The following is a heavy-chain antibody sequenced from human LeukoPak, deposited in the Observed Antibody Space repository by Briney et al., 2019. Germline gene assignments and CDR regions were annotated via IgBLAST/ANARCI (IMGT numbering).Heavy chain of an antibody. V-gene: IGHV1-8*03. CDR1: GYTFTSYD. J-gene: IGHJ4*02. Sequence: GASVKVSCKASGYTFTSYDINWVRQATGQGLEWMGWMNPNSGNTGYAQKFQGRVTITRNTSISTAYMELSSLRSEDTAVYYCARLYYDFWSGYSHTYYFDYWGQGTLVIVSS. D-gene: IGHD3-3*01. CDR3: ARLYYDFWSGYSHTYYFDY. CDR2: MNPNSGNT.